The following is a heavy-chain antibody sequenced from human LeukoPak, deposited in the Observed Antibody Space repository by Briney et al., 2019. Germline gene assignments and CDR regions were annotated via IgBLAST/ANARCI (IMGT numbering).Heavy chain of an antibody. J-gene: IGHJ3*01. D-gene: IGHD1-26*01. CDR2: MLYSGTT. CDR3: ARLSGSYLLDA. CDR1: GASISDYY. V-gene: IGHV4-59*08. Sequence: SETLSLTCTVSGASISDYYWSWVRQPPGKGLEWIGYMLYSGTTNYNPSLKSSVTISLDTSKNQFSLKMRSVTAADTAVYYCARLSGSYLLDAWGQGTMVTVSS.